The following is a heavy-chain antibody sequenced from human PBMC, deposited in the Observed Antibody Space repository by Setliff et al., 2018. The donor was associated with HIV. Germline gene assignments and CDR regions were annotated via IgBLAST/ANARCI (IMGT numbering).Heavy chain of an antibody. Sequence: PGGSLRLSCEVSGFTLSDYWMSWVRQVPGKGLEWVANINQDASEEYYVDSVKGRFTISRDNSKNTLYFQMNSLRTEDTAVYYCARAKTTVTTWWFDPWGQGTLVTVSS. J-gene: IGHJ5*02. CDR3: ARAKTTVTTWWFDP. D-gene: IGHD4-17*01. V-gene: IGHV3-7*03. CDR1: GFTLSDYW. CDR2: INQDASEE.